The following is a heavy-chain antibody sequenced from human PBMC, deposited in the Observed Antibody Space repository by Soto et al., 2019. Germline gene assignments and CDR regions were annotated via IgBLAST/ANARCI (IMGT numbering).Heavy chain of an antibody. J-gene: IGHJ4*02. CDR3: AKDRPYFRIAARPFDY. CDR1: GFTFSSYA. CDR2: ISGSGGST. D-gene: IGHD6-6*01. Sequence: PGGSLRLSCAASGFTFSSYAMSWVRQAPGKGLEWVSAISGSGGSTYYADSVKGRFTISRDNSKNTLYLQMNSLRAEDTAVYYWAKDRPYFRIAARPFDYWGQGTLVTVSS. V-gene: IGHV3-23*01.